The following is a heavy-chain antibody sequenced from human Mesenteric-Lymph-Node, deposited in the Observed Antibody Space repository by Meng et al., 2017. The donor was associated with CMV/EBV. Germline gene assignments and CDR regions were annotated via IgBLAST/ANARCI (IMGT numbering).Heavy chain of an antibody. CDR2: INHDGSYT. Sequence: GESLKISCAASGFAFSGYWMHWARQAPGKGLVWVSRINHDGSYTTYADSVKGRFTISRDNAKKTLYLQMNSLRAEDTAVYYCAKDLIGVPAAIGIDYWGQGTLVTVSS. D-gene: IGHD2-2*02. J-gene: IGHJ4*02. V-gene: IGHV3-74*03. CDR3: AKDLIGVPAAIGIDY. CDR1: GFAFSGYW.